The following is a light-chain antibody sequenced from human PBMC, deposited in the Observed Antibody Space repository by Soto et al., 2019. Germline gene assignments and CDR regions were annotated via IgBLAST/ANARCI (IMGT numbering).Light chain of an antibody. CDR1: QSVLYSSNNKNY. Sequence: DIVMTQSPDSLAVSLGERATINCKSSQSVLYSSNNKNYLAWYQQKPGQPPKLLIYWASSRESGVPDRFSGRGSGTDFTLTISSLQAEDVAVYYCQQHYNTLLTFGPGTKVDIK. CDR2: WAS. CDR3: QQHYNTLLT. V-gene: IGKV4-1*01. J-gene: IGKJ3*01.